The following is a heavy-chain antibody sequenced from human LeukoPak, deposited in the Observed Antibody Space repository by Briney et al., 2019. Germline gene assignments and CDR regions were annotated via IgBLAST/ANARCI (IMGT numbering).Heavy chain of an antibody. D-gene: IGHD2-15*01. CDR1: GGTFSSYA. V-gene: IGHV1-69*04. CDR2: IIPILGIA. J-gene: IGHJ6*02. Sequence: SVKVSCKASGGTFSSYAISWVRQAPGQGLEWMGRIIPILGIANYAQKFQGRVTITADKSTSTAYMELSSLRSEDTAVYYCARLAGYCSGGSCYSVNYYYYYGMDVWGQGTTVTVSS. CDR3: ARLAGYCSGGSCYSVNYYYYYGMDV.